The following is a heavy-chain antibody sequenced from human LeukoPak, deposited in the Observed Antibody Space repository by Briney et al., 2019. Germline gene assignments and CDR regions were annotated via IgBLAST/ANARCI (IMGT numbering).Heavy chain of an antibody. CDR3: ATWAFYHSLDV. CDR1: GFTLDAFA. CDR2: IDKDGRST. V-gene: IGHV3-43*02. Sequence: GGSLRLSCAASGFTLDAFAMHWVRQAPGKGLEWVSLIDKDGRSTYYADSVKGRFTISRDNSKNSLYLQMNSLRTEDTALYYCATWAFYHSLDVWGQGTTVTVSS. D-gene: IGHD1-26*01. J-gene: IGHJ6*02.